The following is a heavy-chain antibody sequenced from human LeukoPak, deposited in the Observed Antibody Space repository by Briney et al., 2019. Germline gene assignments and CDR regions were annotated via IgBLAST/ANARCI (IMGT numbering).Heavy chain of an antibody. CDR3: AAPERGVGYYYYMDV. CDR2: IIPIFGTA. Sequence: ASVKVSCKASGSTFSSYAISWVRQAPGQGLEWMGGIIPIFGTANYAQKFQGRVTITTDESTSTAHMELSSLRSEDTAVYYCAAPERGVGYYYYMDVWGKGTTVTVSS. J-gene: IGHJ6*03. D-gene: IGHD1-1*01. CDR1: GSTFSSYA. V-gene: IGHV1-69*05.